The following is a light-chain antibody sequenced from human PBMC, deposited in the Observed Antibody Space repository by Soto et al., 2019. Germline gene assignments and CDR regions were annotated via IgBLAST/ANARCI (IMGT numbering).Light chain of an antibody. CDR2: SAI. CDR1: QGIHDN. CDR3: QQYQTYPLT. J-gene: IGKJ5*01. Sequence: DIQMTQSPSSLSASVGDTVTITCRASQGIHDNLAWFQQKPGKAPKYLIYSAITLQSGVPSRFSGSGSGTDFSLTISSLQHEDFATYNCQQYQTYPLTFGQGTRLDIK. V-gene: IGKV1-16*01.